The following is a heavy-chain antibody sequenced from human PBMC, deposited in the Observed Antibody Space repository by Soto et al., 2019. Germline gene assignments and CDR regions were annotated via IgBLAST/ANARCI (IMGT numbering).Heavy chain of an antibody. D-gene: IGHD3-10*01. CDR3: VGGQYYFDY. J-gene: IGHJ4*02. Sequence: QVQLVESGGGVVQPGRSLRLSCAASGFPFTTYGMHWVREGPGKGLEWVAVISYDGSNTYYADSVKGRFTISRDNSKNTLYRQMNSLRPEDTALYDCVGGQYYFDYRGQGTLVTVSS. CDR2: ISYDGSNT. V-gene: IGHV3-30*03. CDR1: GFPFTTYG.